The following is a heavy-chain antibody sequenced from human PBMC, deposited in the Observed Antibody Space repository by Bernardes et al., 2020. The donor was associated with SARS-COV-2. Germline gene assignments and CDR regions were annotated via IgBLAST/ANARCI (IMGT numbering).Heavy chain of an antibody. J-gene: IGHJ4*02. Sequence: GGSLRLSCAASGFNFSDDWLSWVRQAPGKGLEWIGHIRGRADGGTTNLAAPVQGRFVISRDDSKSILFLQMDNLKTEDSATYHCTTGGTITPWDSWGQGSLVTVSS. CDR2: IRGRADGGTT. CDR1: GFNFSDDW. CDR3: TTGGTITPWDS. V-gene: IGHV3-15*01. D-gene: IGHD3-16*01.